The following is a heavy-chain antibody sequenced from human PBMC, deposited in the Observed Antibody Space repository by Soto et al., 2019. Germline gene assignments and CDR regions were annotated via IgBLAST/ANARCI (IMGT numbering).Heavy chain of an antibody. CDR2: ITGSGGST. CDR3: AKDRSVDTRDWFDP. CDR1: GFTFGTYA. V-gene: IGHV3-23*01. Sequence: VGSLRLSCAASGFTFGTYAMNWVRQAPGKGLEWVSGITGSGGSTYYADSVKGRFTISRDNSKNTLYLQMNSLRGDDTAVYYCAKDRSVDTRDWFDPWGQGTLVTVSS. D-gene: IGHD5-18*01. J-gene: IGHJ5*02.